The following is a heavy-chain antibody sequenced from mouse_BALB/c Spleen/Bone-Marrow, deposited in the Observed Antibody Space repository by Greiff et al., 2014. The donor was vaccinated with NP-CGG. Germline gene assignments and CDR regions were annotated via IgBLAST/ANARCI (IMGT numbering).Heavy chain of an antibody. CDR1: GFTFSSYA. Sequence: EVKLVESGGGLVKPGGSLKLSCAASGFTFSSYATSWVRQTPEKRLEWVATITSDGNYTYYPDSVKGRITISRDNAKNTLYLQMSSLRSEDTAMYYCARRQIYDGYYYAMDYWGQGTSVTVSS. J-gene: IGHJ4*01. CDR2: ITSDGNYT. CDR3: ARRQIYDGYYYAMDY. V-gene: IGHV5-9-3*01. D-gene: IGHD2-3*01.